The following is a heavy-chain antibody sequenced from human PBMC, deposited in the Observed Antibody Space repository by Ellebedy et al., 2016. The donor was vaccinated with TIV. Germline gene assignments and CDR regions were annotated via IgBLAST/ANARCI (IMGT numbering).Heavy chain of an antibody. CDR2: INQDGSDK. Sequence: GESLKISCAASGFTFNSYWMTWVRQAPGKGLEWVANINQDGSDKYYVDSVKGRFTISRDNTKSSLYLQMNNLSAEDSAVYYCATDGSYGDFRSPAHAFERWGQGTMVSVSS. J-gene: IGHJ3*02. V-gene: IGHV3-7*01. CDR1: GFTFNSYW. D-gene: IGHD4-17*01. CDR3: ATDGSYGDFRSPAHAFER.